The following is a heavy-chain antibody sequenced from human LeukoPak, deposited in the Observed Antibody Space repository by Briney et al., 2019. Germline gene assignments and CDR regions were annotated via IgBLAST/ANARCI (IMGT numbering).Heavy chain of an antibody. CDR2: IYYSGST. Sequence: SETLSLTCTVSGGSISSSSYYWGWIRQPPGKGLEWIGSIYYSGSTYYNPSLKSRVTISVDTSKNQFSLKLSSVTAADTAVYYCARDHGAAAGTGYWGQGTLVTVSS. D-gene: IGHD6-13*01. CDR3: ARDHGAAAGTGY. CDR1: GGSISSSSYY. V-gene: IGHV4-39*07. J-gene: IGHJ4*02.